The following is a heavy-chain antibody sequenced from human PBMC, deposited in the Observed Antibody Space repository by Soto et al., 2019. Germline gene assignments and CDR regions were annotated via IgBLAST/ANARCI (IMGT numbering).Heavy chain of an antibody. CDR1: GFTISSYS. D-gene: IGHD3-16*01. CDR3: ARYYYDYIWGSYSSLGDPFDY. V-gene: IGHV3-21*01. J-gene: IGHJ4*02. CDR2: ISNSSSYI. Sequence: EVQLVESGGGLVKPGGSLRLSCAASGFTISSYSMNGVRQAPGKGLEWVSSISNSSSYIYYADSVKGRFTISRDNAKNSLYLQMNSLRAEDTAVYYCARYYYDYIWGSYSSLGDPFDYWGQGTLVTVSS.